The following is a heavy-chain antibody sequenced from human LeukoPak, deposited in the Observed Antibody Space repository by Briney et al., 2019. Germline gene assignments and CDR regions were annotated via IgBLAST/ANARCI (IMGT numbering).Heavy chain of an antibody. D-gene: IGHD2-2*01. Sequence: ASVKVSCKASGYTFTRYYMHWVRQAPGQGLEWMGIINPSGGSTSYAQKFQGRVTMTRDTSTSTVYMELSSLRSEDTAVYYCARDRRYCSSTSCSGKDNYYYGMDVWGQGTTVTVSS. CDR3: ARDRRYCSSTSCSGKDNYYYGMDV. V-gene: IGHV1-46*01. CDR1: GYTFTRYY. J-gene: IGHJ6*02. CDR2: INPSGGST.